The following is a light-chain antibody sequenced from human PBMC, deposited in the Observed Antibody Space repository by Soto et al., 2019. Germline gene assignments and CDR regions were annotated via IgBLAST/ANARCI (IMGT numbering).Light chain of an antibody. Sequence: QSALTQPPSASGSPGQSVTISCTGTSSDVGGYNYVSWYQQHPGKAPKLMIYEVSKRPSGFPDRFSGSKSGNTASLTVYGLQAEDEADYYCTSYAGSNNWVFGGGTKLTVL. CDR3: TSYAGSNNWV. CDR1: SSDVGGYNY. CDR2: EVS. V-gene: IGLV2-8*01. J-gene: IGLJ3*02.